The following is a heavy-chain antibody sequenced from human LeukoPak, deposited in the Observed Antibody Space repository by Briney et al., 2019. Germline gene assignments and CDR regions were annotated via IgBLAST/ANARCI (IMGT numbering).Heavy chain of an antibody. CDR2: MNPNSGNT. CDR3: ARAGYSSSWYFRKYYYYYMDV. CDR1: GYTFTSYD. Sequence: ASVKVSCKASGYTFTSYDINWVRQTTGQGLEWMGWMNPNSGNTGYAQKFQGRVTMTRNTSISTAYMELSSLRSEDTAVYYCARAGYSSSWYFRKYYYYYMDVWGKGTTVTVSS. V-gene: IGHV1-8*01. J-gene: IGHJ6*03. D-gene: IGHD6-13*01.